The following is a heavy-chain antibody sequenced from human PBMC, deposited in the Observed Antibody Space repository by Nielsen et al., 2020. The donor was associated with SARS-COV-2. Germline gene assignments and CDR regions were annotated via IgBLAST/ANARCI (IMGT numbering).Heavy chain of an antibody. V-gene: IGHV3-33*08. CDR1: GFTFGSYG. D-gene: IGHD5-24*01. CDR3: ARAHNRAHDGFYFHYGLDV. CDR2: IWSDGSKT. J-gene: IGHJ6*02. Sequence: GKSLKISCAASGFTFGSYGMHWVRQAPGKRLQWMTVIWSDGSKTFHADSVKGRFTISRDNSKNTLYLQMDRLTGDDTAVYYCARAHNRAHDGFYFHYGLDVWGQGTTVSVSS.